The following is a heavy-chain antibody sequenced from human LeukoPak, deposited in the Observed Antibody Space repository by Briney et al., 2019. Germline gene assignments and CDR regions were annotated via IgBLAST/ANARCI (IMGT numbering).Heavy chain of an antibody. V-gene: IGHV1-69*04. Sequence: ASVKVSCKASGGTFSSYAISWVRQAPGQGLEWMGRIIPILGIANYAQKFQGRVTITADKSTSTAYMELSSLRSEDTAVYYCARADGYCSAGTCYHFDYWGQGMLVTVSS. CDR1: GGTFSSYA. CDR2: IIPILGIA. D-gene: IGHD2-15*01. J-gene: IGHJ4*02. CDR3: ARADGYCSAGTCYHFDY.